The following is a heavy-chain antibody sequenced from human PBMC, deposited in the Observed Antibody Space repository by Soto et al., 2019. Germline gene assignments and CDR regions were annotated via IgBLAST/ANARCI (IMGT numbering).Heavy chain of an antibody. CDR2: INPNSGGT. V-gene: IGHV1-2*02. J-gene: IGHJ4*02. D-gene: IGHD3-16*02. CDR3: ARAPWGDVWGSYRYYFDY. CDR1: GYTFTGYY. Sequence: ASVKVSCKASGYTFTGYYMHWVRQAPGQGLEWMGWINPNSGGTNYAQKFQGRVTMTRDTSISTAYMELSRLRSDDTAVYYCARAPWGDVWGSYRYYFDYWGQGTLVTVSS.